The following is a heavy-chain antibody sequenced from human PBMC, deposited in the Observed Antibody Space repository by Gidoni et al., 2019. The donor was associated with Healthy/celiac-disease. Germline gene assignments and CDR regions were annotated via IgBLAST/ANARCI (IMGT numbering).Heavy chain of an antibody. CDR3: ARGRGRWFDP. J-gene: IGHJ5*02. CDR1: GGSFIGHY. CDR2: INHSGNT. Sequence: QVQLQQWGAGLWKPSETLSLTCAVYGGSFIGHYWSWIGQPPGKGLEWIGEINHSGNTNYNPSLKSRVTISVDTSKNQFSLNLSSVTAADTAVYYCARGRGRWFDPWGQGTLVTVSS. V-gene: IGHV4-34*01. D-gene: IGHD3-10*01.